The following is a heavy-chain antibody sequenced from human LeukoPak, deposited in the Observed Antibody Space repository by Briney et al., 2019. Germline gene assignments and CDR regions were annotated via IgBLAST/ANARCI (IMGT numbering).Heavy chain of an antibody. J-gene: IGHJ4*02. CDR2: IYPGDSDT. V-gene: IGHV5-51*01. CDR1: GYSFTSYW. CDR3: ARRSPGDSSGYPYYFDY. D-gene: IGHD3-22*01. Sequence: GESLKISCKGSGYSFTSYWIGWVRQMPGKGLEWIGIIYPGDSDTRYSPSFQGQVTISADKSISTAYLQWSSLKASDTTMYYCARRSPGDSSGYPYYFDYWGQGTLVTVSS.